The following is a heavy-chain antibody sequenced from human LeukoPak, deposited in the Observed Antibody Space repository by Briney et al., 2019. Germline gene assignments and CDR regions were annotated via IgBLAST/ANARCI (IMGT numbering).Heavy chain of an antibody. V-gene: IGHV3-21*01. CDR1: GFTFSSYT. D-gene: IGHD5-12*01. CDR3: ARVSGGGYDRGSHDY. J-gene: IGHJ4*02. Sequence: GGSLRLSCAASGFTFSSYTMNWVRQAPGKGLEWVSSISTSSRYIYYADSVKGRFTVSRDNARNSLYLQMNSLRAEDTAVYYCARVSGGGYDRGSHDYWGQGTLVTVSS. CDR2: ISTSSRYI.